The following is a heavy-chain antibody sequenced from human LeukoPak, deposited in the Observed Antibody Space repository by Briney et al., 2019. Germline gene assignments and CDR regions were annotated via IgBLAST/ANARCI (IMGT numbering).Heavy chain of an antibody. J-gene: IGHJ6*02. CDR3: ARGHHYFWFGVSYYYYYGMDV. CDR1: GGSISSGDFY. Sequence: PSETLSLTCTVSGGSISSGDFYWSRIRQPPGKGLEWIGYIYYSGSTYYNPSLKRRVTISVDKSKNQFSLKLSSVTAADTAVYYCARGHHYFWFGVSYYYYYGMDVWGQGTTVTVSS. CDR2: IYYSGST. D-gene: IGHD3-10*01. V-gene: IGHV4-30-4*01.